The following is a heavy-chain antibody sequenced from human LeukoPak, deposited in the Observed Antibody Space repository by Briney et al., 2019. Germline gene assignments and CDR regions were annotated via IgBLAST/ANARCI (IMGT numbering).Heavy chain of an antibody. V-gene: IGHV4-34*01. CDR1: GGSLSGYY. CDR3: AREAPYYYDSSGYR. CDR2: INHSGST. J-gene: IGHJ4*02. Sequence: SETLSLTCAVYGGSLSGYYWSWIRQPPGKGLEWIGEINHSGSTNYNPSLKSRVTISVDTSKNQFSLKLSSVTAADTAVYYCAREAPYYYDSSGYRWGQGTLVTVSS. D-gene: IGHD3-22*01.